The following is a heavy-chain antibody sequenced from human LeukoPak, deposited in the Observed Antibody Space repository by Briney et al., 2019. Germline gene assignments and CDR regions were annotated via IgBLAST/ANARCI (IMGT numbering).Heavy chain of an antibody. J-gene: IGHJ2*01. CDR2: ISYSGDST. CDR1: GITFSNYA. V-gene: IGHV3-23*01. CDR3: AKMKAPADWYFDL. Sequence: GGSLRLSCAASGITFSNYAMSWVRQAPGKGLEWVSGISYSGDSTNYADSVKGRFTISRDNSKNTLYLQMNSLRAEDTAVYYCAKMKAPADWYFDLWGRGTLVTVSS. D-gene: IGHD2-15*01.